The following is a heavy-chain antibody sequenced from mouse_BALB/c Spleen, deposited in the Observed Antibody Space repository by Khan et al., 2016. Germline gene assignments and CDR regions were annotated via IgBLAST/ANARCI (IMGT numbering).Heavy chain of an antibody. CDR1: GCTFTSYW. Sequence: DLVKPGASVKLSCKASGCTFTSYWINWIKQRPGQGLEWIGRIAPGSGSPYYNEMFKGKATLTVDTSSSTAYIHLSSLSSEDSAVYCCAREGTVPLMDYWGQGTSVTVSS. V-gene: IGHV1S41*01. J-gene: IGHJ4*01. CDR2: IAPGSGSP. CDR3: AREGTVPLMDY. D-gene: IGHD1-1*01.